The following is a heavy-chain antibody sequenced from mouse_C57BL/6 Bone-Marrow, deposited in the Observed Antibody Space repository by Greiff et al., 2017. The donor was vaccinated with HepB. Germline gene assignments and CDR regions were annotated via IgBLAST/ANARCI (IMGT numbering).Heavy chain of an antibody. V-gene: IGHV1-59*01. Sequence: QVQLQQPGAELVRPGTSVKLSCKASGYTFTSYWMHWVKQRPGQGLEWIGVIDPSDSYTNYNQKFKGKATLTVDTSSSAAYMQLSSLTSEDSAVYYCARRIPVAMDYWGRGTSVTVSS. CDR1: GYTFTSYW. J-gene: IGHJ4*01. CDR3: ARRIPVAMDY. CDR2: IDPSDSYT.